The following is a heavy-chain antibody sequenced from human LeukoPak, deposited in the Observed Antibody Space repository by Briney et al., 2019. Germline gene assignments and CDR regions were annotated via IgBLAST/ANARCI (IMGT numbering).Heavy chain of an antibody. Sequence: PSETLSLTCAVYGGSFSGYYWSWIRQPPGKGLEWIGEINHSGSTNYNPSLKSRVTISVDTSKNQFSLKLSSVTAADTAVYYCARKTRITMVRGVPKFYYYYYMDVWGKGTTVTISS. D-gene: IGHD3-10*01. CDR2: INHSGST. CDR3: ARKTRITMVRGVPKFYYYYYMDV. CDR1: GGSFSGYY. V-gene: IGHV4-34*01. J-gene: IGHJ6*03.